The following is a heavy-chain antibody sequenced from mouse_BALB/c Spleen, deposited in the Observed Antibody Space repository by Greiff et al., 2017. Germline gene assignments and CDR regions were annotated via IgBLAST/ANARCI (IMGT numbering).Heavy chain of an antibody. CDR3: ARENYYGRWFAY. Sequence: EVHLVESGGGLVKPGGSLKLSCAASGFTFSDYYMYWVRQTPEKRLEWVATISDGGSYTYYPDSVKGRFTISRDNAKNNLYLQMSSLKSEDTAMYYCARENYYGRWFAYWGQGTLVTVSA. V-gene: IGHV5-4*02. D-gene: IGHD1-2*01. J-gene: IGHJ3*01. CDR2: ISDGGSYT. CDR1: GFTFSDYY.